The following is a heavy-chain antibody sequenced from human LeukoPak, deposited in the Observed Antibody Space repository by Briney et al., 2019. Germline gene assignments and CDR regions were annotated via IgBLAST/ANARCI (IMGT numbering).Heavy chain of an antibody. D-gene: IGHD6-13*01. CDR2: INPNSGGT. Sequence: GASVKVSCKASGYTFAGHYMHWGRQAPGQGLEWMGWINPNSGGTNYAQKFQGRVTMTRDTSISTAYMELSRLRSDDPAVYYCARGGGYRFGYWGQGTLVTVSS. V-gene: IGHV1-2*02. CDR3: ARGGGYRFGY. CDR1: GYTFAGHY. J-gene: IGHJ4*02.